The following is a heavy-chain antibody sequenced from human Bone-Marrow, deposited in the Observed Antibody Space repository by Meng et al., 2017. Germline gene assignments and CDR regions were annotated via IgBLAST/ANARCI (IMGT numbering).Heavy chain of an antibody. V-gene: IGHV1-8*01. CDR2: MNPNSGNP. D-gene: IGHD5-18*01. Sequence: QGDLVKSGGEVKKPGASVKVSCKASEYTFTRYDINWVRQATGQGLEWMGWMNPNSGNPGYAQKFQGRVTMTRNTSISTAYMELSSLRSEDTAVYYCARSGIQLWLYYWGQGTLVTVSS. J-gene: IGHJ4*02. CDR1: EYTFTRYD. CDR3: ARSGIQLWLYY.